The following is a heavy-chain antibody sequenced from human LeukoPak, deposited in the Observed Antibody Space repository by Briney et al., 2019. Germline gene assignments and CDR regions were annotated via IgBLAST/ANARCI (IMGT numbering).Heavy chain of an antibody. CDR2: ISYDGSNK. CDR3: ARVSGGA. Sequence: GGSLRLSCAASGFTFSSYAMHWVRQAPGRGLEWVALISYDGSNKYYADSVKGRFTISRDNSKNTLYLQMNSLRAEDTAVYYCARVSGGAWGQGTLVTVSS. D-gene: IGHD2-15*01. V-gene: IGHV3-30*04. J-gene: IGHJ5*02. CDR1: GFTFSSYA.